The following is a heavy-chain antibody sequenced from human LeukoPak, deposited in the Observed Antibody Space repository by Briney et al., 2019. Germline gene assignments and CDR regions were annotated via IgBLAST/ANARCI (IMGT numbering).Heavy chain of an antibody. CDR1: GFTFSSYW. J-gene: IGHJ3*02. CDR3: AREAYYYDSSGYYLGALDI. CDR2: INSDGSTT. Sequence: GGSLRLFCAASGFTFSSYWMLWVRQAPGKGLVWVSRINSDGSTTIYADSVKGRFTISRDNAKNTLYLQMNSLRAEDTAVYYCAREAYYYDSSGYYLGALDIWGQGTMVTVSS. V-gene: IGHV3-74*01. D-gene: IGHD3-22*01.